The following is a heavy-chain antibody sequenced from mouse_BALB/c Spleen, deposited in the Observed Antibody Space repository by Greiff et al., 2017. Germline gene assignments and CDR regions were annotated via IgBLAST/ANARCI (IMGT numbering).Heavy chain of an antibody. J-gene: IGHJ4*01. D-gene: IGHD2-3*01. V-gene: IGHV1-7*01. CDR1: GYTFTSYW. CDR3: ARWWLLRNAMDY. Sequence: QVQLKESGAELAKPGASVKMSCKASGYTFTSYWMHWVKQRPGQGLEWIGYINPSTGYTEYNQKFKDKATLTADKSSSTAIMQLSSLTSEDSAVYYCARWWLLRNAMDYWGQGTSVTVSS. CDR2: INPSTGYT.